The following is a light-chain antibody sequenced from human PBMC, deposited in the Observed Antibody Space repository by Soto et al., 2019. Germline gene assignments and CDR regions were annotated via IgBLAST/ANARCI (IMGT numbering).Light chain of an antibody. CDR1: SSNIGADFD. V-gene: IGLV1-40*01. J-gene: IGLJ1*01. CDR2: GNS. Sequence: QSVLTQPPSVSGAPGQRVTISCTGSSSNIGADFDVHWYQQLPGTAPKLLIYGNSDRPSGVPDRFSGSKSGTPASLAITGLQAEDEADYYCQSYDSSLINYVFGTGTKVTVL. CDR3: QSYDSSLINYV.